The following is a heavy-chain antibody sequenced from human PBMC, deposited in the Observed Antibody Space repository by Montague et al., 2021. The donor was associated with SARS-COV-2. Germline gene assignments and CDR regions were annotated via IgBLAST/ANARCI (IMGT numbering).Heavy chain of an antibody. CDR1: GGSISSSSHY. V-gene: IGHV4-39*07. CDR3: ARDGLYYDRSGPSNFDY. D-gene: IGHD3-22*01. J-gene: IGHJ4*02. CDR2: IYYSGST. Sequence: SETLSLTCTVSGGSISSSSHYWGWIRQPPGKALEWIGSIYYSGSTYYNPCLESRVTMSVDTSENQFSLKLSSVTAADTAVYYCARDGLYYDRSGPSNFDYWGQGTLVTVSS.